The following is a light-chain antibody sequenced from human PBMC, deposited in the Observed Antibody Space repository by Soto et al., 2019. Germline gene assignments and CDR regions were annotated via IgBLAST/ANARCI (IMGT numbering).Light chain of an antibody. CDR3: CSYAGSRTWV. Sequence: QSVLTQPASVSGSPGQSIIIYCTGTSSDVGTYNLVSWYQQRPGKASKLMVYEGSKRPSGVSDRFSGSKSGNTASLTLSGLQAEDEADYYCCSYAGSRTWVFGGGTKLTVL. J-gene: IGLJ3*02. CDR1: SSDVGTYNL. CDR2: EGS. V-gene: IGLV2-23*01.